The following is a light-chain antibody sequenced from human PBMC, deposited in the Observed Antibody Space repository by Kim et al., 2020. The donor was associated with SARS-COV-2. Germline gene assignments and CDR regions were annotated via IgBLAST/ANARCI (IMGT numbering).Light chain of an antibody. J-gene: IGLJ3*02. CDR3: QVWDGSSDHWV. Sequence: SYELTQPPSVSLAPGETARITCGGNKIGDINVHWYQQRPGQAPVLVISDDTDRPSGIPERFSGSNSGNTATLTINRVEAVDEADYYCQVWDGSSDHWVFRGGTQLTVL. V-gene: IGLV3-21*04. CDR1: KIGDIN. CDR2: DDT.